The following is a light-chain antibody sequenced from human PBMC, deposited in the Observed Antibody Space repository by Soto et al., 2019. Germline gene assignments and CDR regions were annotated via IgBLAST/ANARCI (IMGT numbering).Light chain of an antibody. CDR2: YDD. CDR3: AAWDDSLTGPV. Sequence: QSVLTQPPSVSEAPRQRVTISCSGSSSNIGNNAVNWYQQLPGKAPKLLIYYDDLRPSGVSDRFSASKSGTSASLAISGLQAEDEADYYCAAWDDSLTGPVFGGGTKLTVL. J-gene: IGLJ2*01. CDR1: SSNIGNNA. V-gene: IGLV1-36*01.